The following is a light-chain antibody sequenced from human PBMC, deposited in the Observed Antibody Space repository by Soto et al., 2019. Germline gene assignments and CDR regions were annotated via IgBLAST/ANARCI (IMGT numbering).Light chain of an antibody. Sequence: DNQLTQSPSSVSASVGDRVSITCQASQDVSSWLAWYQQKPGKAPNLLIYAASSLQSGVPSRFSGSGSETDFTLTMNSLQPEDFATYYSQQANSFPITFGQGTRQEIK. V-gene: IGKV1D-12*01. J-gene: IGKJ5*01. CDR1: QDVSSW. CDR3: QQANSFPIT. CDR2: AAS.